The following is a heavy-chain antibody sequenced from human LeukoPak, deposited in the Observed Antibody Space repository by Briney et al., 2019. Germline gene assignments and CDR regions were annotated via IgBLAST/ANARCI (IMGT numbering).Heavy chain of an antibody. V-gene: IGHV3-9*01. CDR2: ISWNSGSI. CDR3: ARWGDYDFWSGYMDV. Sequence: PGRSLRLSCAASGFTFDDYAMHWVRQAPGKGLEWVSGISWNSGSIGYADSVKGRFTISRDNAKNSLYLQMNSLRAEDTAVYYCARWGDYDFWSGYMDVWGKGTTVTVSS. D-gene: IGHD3-3*01. CDR1: GFTFDDYA. J-gene: IGHJ6*03.